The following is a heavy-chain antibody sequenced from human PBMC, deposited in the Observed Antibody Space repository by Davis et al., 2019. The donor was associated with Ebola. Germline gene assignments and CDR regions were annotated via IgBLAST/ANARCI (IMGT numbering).Heavy chain of an antibody. CDR2: ISSSSYI. J-gene: IGHJ4*02. Sequence: PGGSLRLSCAASGFTFSSYSMNWVRQAPGKGLEWVSSISSSSYIYYADSVKGRFTISRDNAKNSLYLQMNSLRAEDTAVYYCARDGSSPGGYFDYWGQGTLVTVSS. CDR3: ARDGSSPGGYFDY. V-gene: IGHV3-21*01. CDR1: GFTFSSYS. D-gene: IGHD6-13*01.